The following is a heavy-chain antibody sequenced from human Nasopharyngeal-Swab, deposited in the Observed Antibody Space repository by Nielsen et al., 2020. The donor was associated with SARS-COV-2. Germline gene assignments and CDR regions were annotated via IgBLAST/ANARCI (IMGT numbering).Heavy chain of an antibody. J-gene: IGHJ6*03. Sequence: ASVKVSCKASGYTFTSYAMHWVRQAPGQRLEWMGWINAGNGNTKYSQKFQGRVTITRDTSASTAYMELSSLRSEDTAVYYCARAYPDFWSGSNYYCMDVWGKGTTVTVSS. CDR3: ARAYPDFWSGSNYYCMDV. V-gene: IGHV1-3*01. D-gene: IGHD3-3*01. CDR1: GYTFTSYA. CDR2: INAGNGNT.